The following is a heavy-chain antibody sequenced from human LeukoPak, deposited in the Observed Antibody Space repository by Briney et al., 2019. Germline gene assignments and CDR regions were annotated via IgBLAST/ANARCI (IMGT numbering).Heavy chain of an antibody. CDR1: GFTFSNFW. CDR3: AKVSGFWSGYFDYFDY. Sequence: GGSLRLSCAASGFTFSNFWMHWVRQAPGKGLVWVALIYGDGSFTRYADSVKGRFTISRDNAKNTVYLQMNSLRAEDTAVYYCAKVSGFWSGYFDYFDYWGQGTLVTVSS. D-gene: IGHD3-3*01. J-gene: IGHJ4*02. CDR2: IYGDGSFT. V-gene: IGHV3-74*01.